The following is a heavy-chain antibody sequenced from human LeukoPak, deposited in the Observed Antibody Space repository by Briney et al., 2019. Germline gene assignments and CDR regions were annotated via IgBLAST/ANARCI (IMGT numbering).Heavy chain of an antibody. V-gene: IGHV4-59*08. D-gene: IGHD3-9*01. Sequence: PSETLSLTCTVSGGSISSYYWSWIRQPPGKGLEWIGYIYYSGGTNYNPSLKSRVTISVDTSKNQFSLKLSSVTAADTAVYYCARLLYYDILTGYSGWFDPWGQGTLVTVSS. J-gene: IGHJ5*02. CDR1: GGSISSYY. CDR2: IYYSGGT. CDR3: ARLLYYDILTGYSGWFDP.